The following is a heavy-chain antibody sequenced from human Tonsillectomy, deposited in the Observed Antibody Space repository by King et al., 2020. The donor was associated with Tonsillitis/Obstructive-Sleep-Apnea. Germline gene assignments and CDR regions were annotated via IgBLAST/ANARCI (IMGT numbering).Heavy chain of an antibody. J-gene: IGHJ3*01. CDR1: GFTFSSYG. V-gene: IGHV3-30*18. CDR3: AKDLEELLTYDAFDF. D-gene: IGHD1-26*01. CDR2: ISYDGSNK. Sequence: VQLVESGGGVVQPGRSLKLSCAASGFTFSSYGIHWVRQAPGKGLEWVAVISYDGSNKYYADSVKGRFTISRDNSKNTPYLQMNSLRAEDTAVYYCAKDLEELLTYDAFDFWGQGTMVTVSS.